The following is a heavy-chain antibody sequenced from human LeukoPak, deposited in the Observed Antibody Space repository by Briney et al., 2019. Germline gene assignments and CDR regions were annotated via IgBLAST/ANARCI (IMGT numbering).Heavy chain of an antibody. Sequence: GGSLRLSCAASGFTFSSYGMSWVRQAPGKGLEWVSAISGSGGSTYYADSVKGRFTISRDNSKNTLYLQMNSLRAEDTAVYYCTRYYYDSSGYYSLHWGQGTLVTVSS. D-gene: IGHD3-22*01. J-gene: IGHJ1*01. CDR1: GFTFSSYG. CDR3: TRYYYDSSGYYSLH. CDR2: ISGSGGST. V-gene: IGHV3-23*01.